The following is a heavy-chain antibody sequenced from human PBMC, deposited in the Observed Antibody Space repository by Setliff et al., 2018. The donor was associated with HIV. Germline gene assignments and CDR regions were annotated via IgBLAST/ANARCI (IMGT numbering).Heavy chain of an antibody. J-gene: IGHJ3*02. D-gene: IGHD3-22*01. Sequence: ASVKVSCKASGYNFINYGISWVRQAPGQGLEWMGWISVFNGDTTYAQNLQGRFTMTSDTSTTTAYMELRNLRSDDTAVYYCARSLAPSGYYYGRHAFDIWGQGTKVTVSS. CDR1: GYNFINYG. V-gene: IGHV1-18*01. CDR3: ARSLAPSGYYYGRHAFDI. CDR2: ISVFNGDT.